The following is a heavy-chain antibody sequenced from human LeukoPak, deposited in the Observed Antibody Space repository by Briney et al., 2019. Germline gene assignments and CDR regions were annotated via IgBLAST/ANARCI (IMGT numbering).Heavy chain of an antibody. CDR1: GGSFSGYY. J-gene: IGHJ5*02. Sequence: SETLSLTCAGYGGSFSGYYWSWIRQPPGKGLEWIGEINHSGSTNYNPSLKSRVTISVDTSKKQFSLKQSSVTAADTAVYYCARGRRIVVVVAATGGNWFDPWGQGILVTVSS. D-gene: IGHD2-15*01. V-gene: IGHV4-34*01. CDR2: INHSGST. CDR3: ARGRRIVVVVAATGGNWFDP.